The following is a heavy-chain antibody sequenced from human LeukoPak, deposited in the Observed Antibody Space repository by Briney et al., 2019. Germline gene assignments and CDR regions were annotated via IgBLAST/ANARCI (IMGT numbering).Heavy chain of an antibody. CDR1: GGSINSHNYY. CDR3: ARDSYDSGSYYSYYYNGMDV. Sequence: SETLSLTCTVSGGSINSHNYYWGWVRQPPGKGLEWLGTIYKSGTTYYNPSLKSRVTMSVDTSKNQFSLKLQSATAADTAVYYCARDSYDSGSYYSYYYNGMDVWGQGTTVTVS. J-gene: IGHJ6*02. V-gene: IGHV4-39*07. D-gene: IGHD3-10*01. CDR2: IYKSGTT.